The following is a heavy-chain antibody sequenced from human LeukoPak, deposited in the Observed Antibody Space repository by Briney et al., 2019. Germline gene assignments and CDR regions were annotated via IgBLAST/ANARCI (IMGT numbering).Heavy chain of an antibody. CDR3: TRETSSRYFDF. V-gene: IGHV1-8*03. CDR1: GGTFSSYA. CDR2: MNPNSGRT. J-gene: IGHJ4*02. Sequence: GASVKVSCKASGGTFSSYAINWVRQATGQGLEWMGWMNPNSGRTGYAQKFRDRISITRNTSISTAYMELSSLTSEDTGVYYCTRETSSRYFDFWGQGTLVTVSS.